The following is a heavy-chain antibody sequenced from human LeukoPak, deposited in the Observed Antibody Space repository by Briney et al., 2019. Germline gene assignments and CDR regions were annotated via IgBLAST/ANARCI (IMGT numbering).Heavy chain of an antibody. CDR1: GFTVSSNY. V-gene: IGHV3-53*05. CDR3: ARDGIAVAGTGLIFDY. J-gene: IGHJ4*02. D-gene: IGHD6-19*01. CDR2: IYSGGST. Sequence: GGSLRLSCAASGFTVSSNYMSWVRQAPGKGLEWVSVIYSGGSTYYADSVKGRFTVSRDNSKNTLYLQLSSLRAEDTAVYYCARDGIAVAGTGLIFDYWGQGTLVTVSS.